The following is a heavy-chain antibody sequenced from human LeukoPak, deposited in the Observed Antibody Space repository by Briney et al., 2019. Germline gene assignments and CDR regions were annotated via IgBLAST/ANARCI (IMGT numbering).Heavy chain of an antibody. CDR1: GGTFSSYA. J-gene: IGHJ6*04. CDR2: IIPIFGTA. Sequence: ASVKVSCKASGGTFSSYAISWVRQAPGQGLEWMGGIIPIFGTANYAPKFQGRVTITADKSTSTAYMELSSLRSEDTAVYYCARGFRGLEGMDVWGKGTTVTVSS. CDR3: ARGFRGLEGMDV. D-gene: IGHD3-16*01. V-gene: IGHV1-69*06.